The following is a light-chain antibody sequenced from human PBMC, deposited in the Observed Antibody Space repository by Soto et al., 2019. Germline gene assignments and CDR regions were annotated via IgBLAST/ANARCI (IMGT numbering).Light chain of an antibody. CDR2: ATS. Sequence: IQLTQSPSSLSASVGDRVTITCRTSQSISAYLNWYRQKPGQAPELLIYATSNLHCGVPSRFSGSGSVTEFTLTINSLQPEDLATYYCQQSHSSEYSFGQGTRLEIK. J-gene: IGKJ2*01. CDR1: QSISAY. CDR3: QQSHSSEYS. V-gene: IGKV1-39*01.